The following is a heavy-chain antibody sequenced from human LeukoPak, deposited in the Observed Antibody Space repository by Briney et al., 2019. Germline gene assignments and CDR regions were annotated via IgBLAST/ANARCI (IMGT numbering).Heavy chain of an antibody. Sequence: ASVKVSCKASGYTFSSYDITWVRQAPGQGLEWMGWISANNDNINYAQKLQDRVTMTTDTSTSTAYMELRSLRSDDTAVYYCARNHFQKDDYWGQGTLVTVSS. CDR1: GYTFSSYD. CDR2: ISANNDNI. V-gene: IGHV1-18*01. J-gene: IGHJ4*02. D-gene: IGHD3-3*02. CDR3: ARNHFQKDDY.